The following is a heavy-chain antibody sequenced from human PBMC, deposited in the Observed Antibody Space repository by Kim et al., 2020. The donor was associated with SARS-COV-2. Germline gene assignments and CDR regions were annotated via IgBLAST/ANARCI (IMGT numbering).Heavy chain of an antibody. J-gene: IGHJ6*02. CDR2: MNPNSGNT. D-gene: IGHD2-21*01. CDR3: ARGKKHIVVVIAIPYYYYGMDV. V-gene: IGHV1-8*01. CDR1: GYTFTSYD. Sequence: ASVKVSCKASGYTFTSYDINWVRQATGQGLEWMGWMNPNSGNTGYAQKFQGRVTMTRNTSISTAYMELSSLRSEDTAVYYCARGKKHIVVVIAIPYYYYGMDVCGQGTTVTVSS.